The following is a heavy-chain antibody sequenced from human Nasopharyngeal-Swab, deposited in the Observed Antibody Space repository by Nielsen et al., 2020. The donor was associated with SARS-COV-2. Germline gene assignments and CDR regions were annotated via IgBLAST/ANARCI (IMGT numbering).Heavy chain of an antibody. CDR3: ARRSRRGYDLY. D-gene: IGHD5-12*01. Sequence: QAPGKGLEWIGSIYYSGSTYYNPSLKSRVTISVDTSKNQFSLKLSSVTAADTAVYYCARRSRRGYDLYWGQGTLVTVSS. V-gene: IGHV4-39*01. CDR2: IYYSGST. J-gene: IGHJ4*02.